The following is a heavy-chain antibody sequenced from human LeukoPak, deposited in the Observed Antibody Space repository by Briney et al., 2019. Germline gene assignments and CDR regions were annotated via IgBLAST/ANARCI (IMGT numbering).Heavy chain of an antibody. J-gene: IGHJ4*01. CDR2: INHSGST. D-gene: IGHD3-22*01. Sequence: PSETLSLTCAVYGGSFSDYYWDWIRQPPGKGLEWIGEINHSGSTNYNPSLKSRVTMSVDTFKNQFSLTLSSVTAADTAVYYCARVQDFETRGYYLGYWGHGTLVTVSS. CDR1: GGSFSDYY. V-gene: IGHV4-34*01. CDR3: ARVQDFETRGYYLGY.